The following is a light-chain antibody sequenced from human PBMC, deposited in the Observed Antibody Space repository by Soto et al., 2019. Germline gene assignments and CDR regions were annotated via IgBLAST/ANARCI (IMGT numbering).Light chain of an antibody. V-gene: IGLV2-23*02. Sequence: QSVLTQPASVSVSPGQSITISCTGTSSDVGSYNLVSWYQQHPGKAPKLMIYEVSKRPSGVSNRFSGPKSGNTASLTISGLQAEDEADYSCCSYAGSYYVFETGTKVTVL. CDR3: CSYAGSYYV. CDR2: EVS. J-gene: IGLJ1*01. CDR1: SSDVGSYNL.